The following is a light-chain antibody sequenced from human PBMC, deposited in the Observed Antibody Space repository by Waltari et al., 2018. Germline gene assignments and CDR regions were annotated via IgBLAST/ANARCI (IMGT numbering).Light chain of an antibody. CDR3: HVWDSNTGV. CDR1: NLDNKY. CDR2: EDY. J-gene: IGLJ3*02. Sequence: SYELPQTPSVSVSPGQTATISCSGVNLDNKYVSWYQQKAGQSPVRVIYEDYKRPSGIPWRFSGSSSGNTATLTISETQAVDEADYYCHVWDSNTGVFGGGTKLTVL. V-gene: IGLV3-1*01.